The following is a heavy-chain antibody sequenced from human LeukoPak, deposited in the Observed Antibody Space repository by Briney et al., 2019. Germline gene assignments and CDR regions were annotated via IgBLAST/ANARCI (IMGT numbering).Heavy chain of an antibody. J-gene: IGHJ4*02. CDR3: ARGSGSYFDY. CDR1: GFTFSSYG. Sequence: PGGSLRLSCAASGFTFSSYGMHWVRQAPGKGLEWVSAISGSGGSTYYADSVKGRFTISRDNSKNTLYLQMNSLRAEDTAVYYCARGSGSYFDYWGQGTLVTVSS. V-gene: IGHV3-23*01. D-gene: IGHD1-26*01. CDR2: ISGSGGST.